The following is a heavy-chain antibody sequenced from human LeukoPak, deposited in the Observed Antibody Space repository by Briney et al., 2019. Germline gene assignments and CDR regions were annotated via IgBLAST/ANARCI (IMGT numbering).Heavy chain of an antibody. CDR2: ISYDGSNK. Sequence: GKPLRLSCAASGFTFSSYGMHWVRQAPGKGLEWVAVISYDGSNKYYADSVKGRFTISRDNSKNTLYLQINSLRAEDTAVYYCAKDRGEMATITERAFDYWGQGTLVTVSS. CDR3: AKDRGEMATITERAFDY. D-gene: IGHD5-24*01. V-gene: IGHV3-30*18. J-gene: IGHJ4*02. CDR1: GFTFSSYG.